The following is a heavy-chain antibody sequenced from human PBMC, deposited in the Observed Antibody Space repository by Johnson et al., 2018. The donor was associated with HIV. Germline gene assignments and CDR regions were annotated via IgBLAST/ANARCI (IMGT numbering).Heavy chain of an antibody. J-gene: IGHJ3*02. CDR3: AREEGTDILTRGDAFDI. V-gene: IGHV3-11*04. D-gene: IGHD3-9*01. Sequence: QVQLVESGGDLVKPGGSLRLSCAASGFIFSDYYMTWIRQAPGKGLESISYISSSGRTIYYADSVNGRFHMSRDNAKKSLYLQMNSLRAEDTAVYYCAREEGTDILTRGDAFDIWGQGTMVTVSS. CDR1: GFIFSDYY. CDR2: ISSSGRTI.